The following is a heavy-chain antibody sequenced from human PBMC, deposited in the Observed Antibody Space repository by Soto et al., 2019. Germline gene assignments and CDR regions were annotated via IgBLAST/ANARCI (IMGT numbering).Heavy chain of an antibody. CDR1: GGTFSSYA. CDR2: IIPIFGTA. CDR3: ASHSYYYDSSGYCFDY. V-gene: IGHV1-69*13. Sequence: SVKVSCKASGGTFSSYAISWVRQAPGQGLEWMGGIIPIFGTANYAQKFQGRVTITADESTSTAYMELSSLRSEDTAVYYCASHSYYYDSSGYCFDYWGQGTMVTVYS. D-gene: IGHD3-22*01. J-gene: IGHJ4*02.